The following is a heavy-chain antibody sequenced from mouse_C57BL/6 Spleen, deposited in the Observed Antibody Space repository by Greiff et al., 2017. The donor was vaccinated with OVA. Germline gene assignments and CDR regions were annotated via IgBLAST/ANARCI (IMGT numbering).Heavy chain of an antibody. V-gene: IGHV1-42*01. J-gene: IGHJ4*01. Sequence: VQLQQSGPELVKPGASVKISCKASGYSFTGYYMNWVKQSPEKILEWIGEINPSTGGTTSNQKFKAKATLTVDKSSSTAYRQLKSLTSEDSAVDYCASFYYGGSYDAMDDWGQGTSVTVAS. CDR3: ASFYYGGSYDAMDD. CDR2: INPSTGGT. CDR1: GYSFTGYY. D-gene: IGHD1-1*02.